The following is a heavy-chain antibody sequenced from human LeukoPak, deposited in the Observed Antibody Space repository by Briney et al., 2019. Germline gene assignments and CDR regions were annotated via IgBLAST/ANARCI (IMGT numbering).Heavy chain of an antibody. CDR1: GFTFSSYS. D-gene: IGHD6-13*01. J-gene: IGHJ6*03. CDR3: ARAAIAAARIYYYMDV. V-gene: IGHV3-21*01. CDR2: ISTSSSYI. Sequence: GGSLRLSCAASGFTFSSYSMNWVRQAPGKGLDWVSFISTSSSYIHNADSVKGRFTISRDNAENSLYLQMNSLRAEDTAVYYCARAAIAAARIYYYMDVWGKGTTVTVSS.